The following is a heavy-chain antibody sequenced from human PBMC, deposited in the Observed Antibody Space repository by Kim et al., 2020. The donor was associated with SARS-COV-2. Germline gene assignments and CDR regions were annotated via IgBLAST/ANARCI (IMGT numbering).Heavy chain of an antibody. CDR3: VKVNYGSGTYYDY. D-gene: IGHD3-10*01. Sequence: HADAVKCRVTISSDNSKNTVYLQMDSLGAEDTATYYCVKVNYGSGTYYDYWGQGSLVTVSS. V-gene: IGHV3-23*01. J-gene: IGHJ4*02.